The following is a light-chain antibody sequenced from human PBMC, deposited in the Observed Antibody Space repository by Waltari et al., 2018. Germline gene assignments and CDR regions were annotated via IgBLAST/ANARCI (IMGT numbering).Light chain of an antibody. Sequence: DIVMTQSPLSLHVTPGEPASSSCRSSQCLLHSNGNNYLDWYLQKPGQSPQLLIYLGSNRASGVPDRLSGSGSGTDFTLKIRRVEAEDVGVYYCMQALQTPWTFGQGTKVEIK. CDR2: LGS. J-gene: IGKJ1*01. CDR1: QCLLHSNGNNY. CDR3: MQALQTPWT. V-gene: IGKV2-28*01.